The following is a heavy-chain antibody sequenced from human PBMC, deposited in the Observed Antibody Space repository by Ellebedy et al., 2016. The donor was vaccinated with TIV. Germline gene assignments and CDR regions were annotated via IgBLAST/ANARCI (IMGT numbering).Heavy chain of an antibody. CDR3: ARGTTSGATYFDT. D-gene: IGHD3-16*01. CDR1: GFTFRDYW. CDR2: IRQDGRDR. V-gene: IGHV3-7*03. J-gene: IGHJ4*02. Sequence: GESLKISCAASGFTFRDYWMNWVRQAPGKGLEWVARIRQDGRDRYYLDSVKGRFTMSRDNARNSLSLLMTSLTAEDTAMYFCARGTTSGATYFDTWGQGTLISVSS.